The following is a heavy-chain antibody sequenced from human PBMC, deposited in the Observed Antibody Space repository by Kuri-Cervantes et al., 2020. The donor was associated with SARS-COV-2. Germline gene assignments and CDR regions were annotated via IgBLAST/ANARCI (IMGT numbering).Heavy chain of an antibody. V-gene: IGHV3-33*01. D-gene: IGHD1-7*01. CDR3: ARGSYNWNYWSGRVSGMDV. Sequence: GESLKISCAASGFIFSNYGMHWVRQAPDKGLEWVAVIWYDGSNKYYVDSVKGRFTISRDNSKNTLYLQMNSLRAEDTAVYYCARGSYNWNYWSGRVSGMDVWGQGTTVTVSS. CDR2: IWYDGSNK. J-gene: IGHJ6*02. CDR1: GFIFSNYG.